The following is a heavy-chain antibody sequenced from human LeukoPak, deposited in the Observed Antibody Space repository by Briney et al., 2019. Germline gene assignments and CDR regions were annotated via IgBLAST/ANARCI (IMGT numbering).Heavy chain of an antibody. J-gene: IGHJ4*02. D-gene: IGHD2-15*01. CDR1: GGSISSGGYY. CDR2: IYYSGST. V-gene: IGHV4-31*03. CDR3: ARFDCSGGSCYSGY. Sequence: SQTLSLTCTVSGGSISSGGYYWSWIRQHPGKGLEWIGYIYYSGSTYYNPSLKSRVTISADTSKNQFSLKLSSVTAADTAVYYCARFDCSGGSCYSGYWGQGTLVTVSS.